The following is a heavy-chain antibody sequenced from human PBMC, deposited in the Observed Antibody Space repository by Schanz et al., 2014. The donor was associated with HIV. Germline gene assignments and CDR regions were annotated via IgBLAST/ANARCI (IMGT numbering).Heavy chain of an antibody. CDR1: GGSISSYY. CDR3: ARELKGYFDY. J-gene: IGHJ4*02. V-gene: IGHV4-59*01. Sequence: QVQLQESGPGLVKPSETLSLTCTVSGGSISSYYWSWIRQPPGKGLEWIGYIYYSGSTNYNPSLKSRVTVSVDTSKNQFSLKLSSVTAADTAVYYCARELKGYFDYWGQGTLVTVSS. CDR2: IYYSGST.